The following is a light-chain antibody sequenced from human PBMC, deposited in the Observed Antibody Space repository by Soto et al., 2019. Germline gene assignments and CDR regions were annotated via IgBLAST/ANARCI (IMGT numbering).Light chain of an antibody. CDR3: SSFAGNYWV. CDR1: SSDVGGYNH. CDR2: EVS. V-gene: IGLV2-8*01. Sequence: QSALTQPPSASGSPGQSVTIYCTGNSSDVGGYNHVSWYQQHPGKAPKLMIFEVSNRPSGVPDRFSGSKSGNTASLTVSGLQAEDEADYYCSSFAGNYWVFGGGTKLTVL. J-gene: IGLJ3*02.